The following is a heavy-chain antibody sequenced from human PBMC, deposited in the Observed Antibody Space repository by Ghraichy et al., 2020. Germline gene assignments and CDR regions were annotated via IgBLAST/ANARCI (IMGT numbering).Heavy chain of an antibody. J-gene: IGHJ1*01. Sequence: SVKVSCKASGGTFSSYAISWVRQAPGQGLEWMGGIIPIFGTANYAQKFQGRVTITTDESTSTAYMELSSLRSEDTAVYYCARDSGGYYYDSSGYYSVGYFQHWGQGTLVTVSS. CDR3: ARDSGGYYYDSSGYYSVGYFQH. V-gene: IGHV1-69*05. CDR2: IIPIFGTA. D-gene: IGHD3-22*01. CDR1: GGTFSSYA.